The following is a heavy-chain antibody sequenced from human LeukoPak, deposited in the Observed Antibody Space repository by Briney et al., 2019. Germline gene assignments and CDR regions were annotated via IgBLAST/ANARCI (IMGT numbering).Heavy chain of an antibody. Sequence: GESLRLSCAASGFIFNSYAMSWVRQAPGKGLEWLSAITGGGSSTYYADSVKGRFTISRDKSKNTLYLQMNSLRAEDTAVYYCAKDTRDTYYGALDIWGQGTMVTVSS. V-gene: IGHV3-23*01. D-gene: IGHD3-10*01. CDR2: ITGGGSST. CDR1: GFIFNSYA. CDR3: AKDTRDTYYGALDI. J-gene: IGHJ3*02.